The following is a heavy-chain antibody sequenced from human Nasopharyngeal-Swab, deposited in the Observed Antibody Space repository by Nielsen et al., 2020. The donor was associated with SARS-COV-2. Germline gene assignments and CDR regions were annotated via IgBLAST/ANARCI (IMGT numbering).Heavy chain of an antibody. J-gene: IGHJ5*02. D-gene: IGHD7-27*01. CDR2: IYPSGST. CDR3: AREPWGLKYGNWFDP. V-gene: IGHV4-4*02. CDR1: GGSISNSNW. Sequence: SETLSLTCAVSGGSISNSNWWSWVRQPPGKGLEWIGEIYPSGSTNYNPSLKSRVTISVDRSKNQFSLNLNSVTAADTAVYYCAREPWGLKYGNWFDPWGQGILVTVSS.